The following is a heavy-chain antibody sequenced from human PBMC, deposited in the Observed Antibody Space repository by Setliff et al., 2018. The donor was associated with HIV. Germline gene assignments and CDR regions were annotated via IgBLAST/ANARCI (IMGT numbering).Heavy chain of an antibody. CDR2: INHSGST. D-gene: IGHD1-26*01. CDR1: GGSFSGYY. Sequence: PSETLSLTCAVYGGSFSGYYWSWIRQPPGKGLEWIGEINHSGSTYYNPSLKSRVTISVDTSKNQFSLKLSSVTAADTAVYYCARDSGQSFPTAFDIWGQGTMVTVSS. V-gene: IGHV4-34*01. CDR3: ARDSGQSFPTAFDI. J-gene: IGHJ3*02.